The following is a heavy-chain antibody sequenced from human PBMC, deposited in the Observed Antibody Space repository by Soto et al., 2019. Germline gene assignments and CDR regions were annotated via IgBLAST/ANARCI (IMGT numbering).Heavy chain of an antibody. D-gene: IGHD6-6*01. Sequence: GGPLRLSCAALGLTFNRYGMHWVRQAPGKGLEWMAVLSYDGNNKHYADSVKGRFTISRDNSKNTLYLQMNSMRADDTAMYYCAKDWVEVGRSSPLDYWGQGTLVTVPS. CDR1: GLTFNRYG. CDR3: AKDWVEVGRSSPLDY. CDR2: LSYDGNNK. V-gene: IGHV3-30*18. J-gene: IGHJ4*02.